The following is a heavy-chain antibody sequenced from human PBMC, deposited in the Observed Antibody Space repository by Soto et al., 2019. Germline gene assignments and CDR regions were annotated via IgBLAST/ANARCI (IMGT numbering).Heavy chain of an antibody. CDR1: GFSVSSHY. J-gene: IGHJ2*01. D-gene: IGHD3-16*01. Sequence: GGSLRLSCAASGFSVSSHYMNWVRQAPGKGLEWVSIIYNGGNTYYADSVKGRFTISRDDSKNTLYLQMNSLRAEDTAVYYCARDSYVSLWGRGTLVTVSS. V-gene: IGHV3-53*01. CDR2: IYNGGNT. CDR3: ARDSYVSL.